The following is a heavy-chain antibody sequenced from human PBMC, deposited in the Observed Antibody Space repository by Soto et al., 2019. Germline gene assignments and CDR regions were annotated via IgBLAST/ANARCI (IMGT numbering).Heavy chain of an antibody. CDR3: ARGNAKPRLKDIVVVVAATGNWFDP. CDR1: GGSISSGNYY. J-gene: IGHJ5*02. V-gene: IGHV4-30-4*01. D-gene: IGHD2-15*01. CDR2: IFYSGTT. Sequence: SETLSLTCTVSGGSISSGNYYWTWIRQPPGKGLEWIGYIFYSGTTYYNPSLESRVTISVDTSKNQFSLKLSSVTAADTAVYYCARGNAKPRLKDIVVVVAATGNWFDPWGQGTLVTVSS.